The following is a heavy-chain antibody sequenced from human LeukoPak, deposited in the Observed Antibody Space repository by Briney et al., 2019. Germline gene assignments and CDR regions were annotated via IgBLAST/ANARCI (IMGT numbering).Heavy chain of an antibody. CDR2: ISSSSSYI. CDR3: ARGMTTVTKYYFDY. Sequence: GGSLRLSCAASGFTFSSYSMNWVRQAPGNGLEWVSSISSSSSYIYYADSVKGRFTISRDNATNSLYLQMNSLRAEDTAVYYCARGMTTVTKYYFDYWGQGTLVTVSS. D-gene: IGHD4-17*01. CDR1: GFTFSSYS. V-gene: IGHV3-21*01. J-gene: IGHJ4*02.